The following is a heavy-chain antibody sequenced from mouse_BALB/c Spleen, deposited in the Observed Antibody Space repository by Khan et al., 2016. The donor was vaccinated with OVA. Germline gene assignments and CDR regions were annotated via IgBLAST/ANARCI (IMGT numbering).Heavy chain of an antibody. Sequence: EVQLQESGPGLVKPSQSLSLTCTVTGYSITSDYAWNWIRQFPGNKLEWMGYISYSGRTSSNPSPKSRISITRATSKNQFFLQLNYVPTEDTATYYCARAVTSTTVVATDCDYWGQGTTLTVSS. CDR2: ISYSGRT. CDR1: GYSITSDYA. D-gene: IGHD1-1*01. CDR3: ARAVTSTTVVATDCDY. V-gene: IGHV3-2*02. J-gene: IGHJ2*01.